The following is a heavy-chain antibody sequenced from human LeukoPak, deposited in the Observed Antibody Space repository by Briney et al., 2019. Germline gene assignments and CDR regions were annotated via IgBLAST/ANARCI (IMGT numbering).Heavy chain of an antibody. J-gene: IGHJ6*02. V-gene: IGHV1-8*01. CDR1: GYTFTSYD. D-gene: IGHD5-12*01. Sequence: ASVKVSCKASGYTFTSYDINWVRQATGQGLEWMGWMNPNSGNTGYAQKFQGRVTMTRNTSISTAYMELSGLRSEDTAVYYCARFVDIVATYYYYGMDVWGQGTTVTVSS. CDR3: ARFVDIVATYYYYGMDV. CDR2: MNPNSGNT.